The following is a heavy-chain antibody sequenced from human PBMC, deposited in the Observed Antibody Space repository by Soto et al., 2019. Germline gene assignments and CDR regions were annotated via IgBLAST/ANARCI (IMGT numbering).Heavy chain of an antibody. CDR1: GFTFDDYG. CDR2: ISWDSGSI. CDR3: ANARGGIDS. D-gene: IGHD3-16*01. J-gene: IGHJ4*02. Sequence: DVQLVESGGGLVQPGRSLRLSCVGSGFTFDDYGMHWVRQAPGKGLEWVSGISWDSGSIGYAESVKGRFTISRDNAKNARERQRNGLRPEDTALYYCANARGGIDSWAKGTLVTVSS. V-gene: IGHV3-9*01.